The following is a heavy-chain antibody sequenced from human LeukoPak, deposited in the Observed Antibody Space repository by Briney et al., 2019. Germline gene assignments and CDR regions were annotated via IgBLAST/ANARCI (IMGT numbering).Heavy chain of an antibody. V-gene: IGHV3-21*01. J-gene: IGHJ4*02. CDR1: GFTFSSYS. D-gene: IGHD4-17*01. Sequence: GGSLRLSCAASGFTFSSYSMNWVRQAPGKGLEWVSFISSSSTYIYYADSVKGRFTISRDNAKNSLHLQMNSLRAEDTAVYYCARDLASDYGDLFDYWGQGTLVTVSS. CDR3: ARDLASDYGDLFDY. CDR2: ISSSSTYI.